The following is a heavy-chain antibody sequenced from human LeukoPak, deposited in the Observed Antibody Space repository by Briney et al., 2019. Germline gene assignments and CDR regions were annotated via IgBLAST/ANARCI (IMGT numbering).Heavy chain of an antibody. D-gene: IGHD6-13*01. V-gene: IGHV3-23*01. CDR3: AKDTSSSPAENHIDY. CDR1: GFTFSSYA. Sequence: GGSLRLSCAASGFTFSSYAMSWVRQAPGKGLKWVSGINGSGGGTYYADAMKGRFTISRDNSKNTLYLQMNSLRAEDTAVYYCAKDTSSSPAENHIDYWGQGTLVTVSS. J-gene: IGHJ4*02. CDR2: INGSGGGT.